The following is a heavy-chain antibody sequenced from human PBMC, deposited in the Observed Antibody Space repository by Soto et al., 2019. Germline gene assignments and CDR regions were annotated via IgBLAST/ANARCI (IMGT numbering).Heavy chain of an antibody. CDR1: GITFSTYR. Sequence: GGSLRLSCVVSGITFSTYRMHWVRQAPGKGLVWVSHIKSDGTVTHYTDSVRGRFIISRDNAKNTLFLQMNSLRAEDTAVYYCARENYDFCSGYYLDYWGQGT. J-gene: IGHJ4*02. V-gene: IGHV3-74*01. CDR3: ARENYDFCSGYYLDY. CDR2: IKSDGTVT. D-gene: IGHD3-3*01.